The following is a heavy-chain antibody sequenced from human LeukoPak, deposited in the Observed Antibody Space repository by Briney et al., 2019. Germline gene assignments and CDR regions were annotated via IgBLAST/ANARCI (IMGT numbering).Heavy chain of an antibody. CDR1: GFNFHRYT. Sequence: GGSLRLSCATSGFNFHRYTIHWVRQAPGKGLEWVSLAGWAGGTTYYSNSVRGRFTISRDSGRNSVYLQMNSLTTDDTAFYFCAKELDTMFFDYWGQGALVTVSS. CDR3: AKELDTMFFDY. D-gene: IGHD3-10*02. J-gene: IGHJ4*02. V-gene: IGHV3-43*01. CDR2: AGWAGGTT.